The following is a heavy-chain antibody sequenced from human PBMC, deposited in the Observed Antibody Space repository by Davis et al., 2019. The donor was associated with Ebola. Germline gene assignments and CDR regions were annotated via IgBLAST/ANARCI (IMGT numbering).Heavy chain of an antibody. CDR3: AKELYSSGWGYYGMDV. Sequence: GESLKISCAASGFAFINTWMSWVRQAPGKGLEWVANMKGDGSLKNYVDSVKGRFTISRDNAKKSLYLEMNSLRAEDTAVYYCAKELYSSGWGYYGMDVWGQGTTVTVSS. J-gene: IGHJ6*02. CDR1: GFAFINTW. V-gene: IGHV3-7*01. CDR2: MKGDGSLK. D-gene: IGHD6-19*01.